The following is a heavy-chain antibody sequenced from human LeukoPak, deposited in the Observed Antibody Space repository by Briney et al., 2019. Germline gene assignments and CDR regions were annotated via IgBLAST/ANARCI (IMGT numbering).Heavy chain of an antibody. J-gene: IGHJ4*02. V-gene: IGHV4-39*01. CDR2: VYYSGRT. CDR3: ARHLSGSAMAHYFDF. CDR1: GDSISSGRNY. Sequence: PSETLSLTCTVSGDSISSGRNYWAWIRQSPLGLGWIASVYYSGRTDYNPSLQSRVSVSVDRSKNQVSLKLYSVTAADTAMYYCARHLSGSAMAHYFDFWGQGTAVTVSS. D-gene: IGHD2-2*01.